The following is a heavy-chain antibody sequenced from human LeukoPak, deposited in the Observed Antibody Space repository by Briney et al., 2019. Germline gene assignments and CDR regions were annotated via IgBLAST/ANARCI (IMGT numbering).Heavy chain of an antibody. CDR1: GFTFSSYE. CDR3: ARMSVSFFDY. Sequence: GGSLRLSCAASGFTFSSYEMNWVRQAPGKGLEWVSYISSSGSTIYYADSVKGRFTISRDNAKNSLYLQMNSLRAEDTAVYYCARMSVSFFDYWGQGTLVTVSS. J-gene: IGHJ4*02. CDR2: ISSSGSTI. V-gene: IGHV3-48*03.